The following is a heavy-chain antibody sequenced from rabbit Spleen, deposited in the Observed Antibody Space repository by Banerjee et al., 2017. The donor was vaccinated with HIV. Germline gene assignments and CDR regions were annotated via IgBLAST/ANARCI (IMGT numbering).Heavy chain of an antibody. CDR3: ASSYSYDDYGDIPFNL. Sequence: QSLEESGGGLVQPEGSLTLTCKASGFDLSTYYYMCWVRQAPGKGLEWIGYIDPVFGITYYANWVNGRFTISRDNAQNTVFLRMTSLTAADTATYFCASSYSYDDYGDIPFNLWGQGTLVTVS. CDR2: IDPVFGIT. V-gene: IGHV1S43*01. J-gene: IGHJ4*01. CDR1: GFDLSTYYY. D-gene: IGHD2-1*01.